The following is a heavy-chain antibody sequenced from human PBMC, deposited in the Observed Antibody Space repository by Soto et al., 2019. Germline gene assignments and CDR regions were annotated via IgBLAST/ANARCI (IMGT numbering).Heavy chain of an antibody. J-gene: IGHJ4*02. CDR1: GFTFSGYG. CDR2: ISHDGSDK. CDR3: ARDRYYYDSSGYYYTYYFDY. D-gene: IGHD3-22*01. Sequence: HPGGSLRLSCVASGFTFSGYGMHWVRQAPGKGLEWLAVISHDGSDKYYADSVRGRFTISRDNSKNTLYLQMNSLRAEDTAVYYCARDRYYYDSSGYYYTYYFDYWGQGTLVTVSS. V-gene: IGHV3-30*03.